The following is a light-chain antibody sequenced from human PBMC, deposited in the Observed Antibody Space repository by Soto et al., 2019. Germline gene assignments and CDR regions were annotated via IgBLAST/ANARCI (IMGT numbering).Light chain of an antibody. V-gene: IGKV1-9*01. J-gene: IGKJ4*01. CDR1: QDISSY. Sequence: DVQLTQSPSFLSASVGDRVTITCRASQDISSYLAWYQQKPGKAPKFLVYAASTLQSGVPSRFSGRGSVTEFNVAISSLQPEDFATYYYQPHNSYPLIIGGGTKVEIK. CDR2: AAS. CDR3: QPHNSYPLI.